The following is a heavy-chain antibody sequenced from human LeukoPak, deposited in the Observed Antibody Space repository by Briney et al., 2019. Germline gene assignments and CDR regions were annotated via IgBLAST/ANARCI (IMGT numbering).Heavy chain of an antibody. J-gene: IGHJ4*02. Sequence: ASVKVSCKASGYTFTSYDINWVRQATGQGLEWMGWMNPNSGNTDYAQKFQGRVTMTRNTSISTAYMELRSLRSDDTAVYYCARIRDGYNPNSDYWGQGTLVTVSS. CDR3: ARIRDGYNPNSDY. CDR1: GYTFTSYD. V-gene: IGHV1-8*01. CDR2: MNPNSGNT. D-gene: IGHD5-24*01.